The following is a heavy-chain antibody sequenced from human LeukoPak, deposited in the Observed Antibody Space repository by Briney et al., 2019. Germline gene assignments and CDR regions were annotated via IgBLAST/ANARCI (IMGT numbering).Heavy chain of an antibody. J-gene: IGHJ4*02. D-gene: IGHD2-21*02. V-gene: IGHV3-48*01. CDR1: GFTFSSYS. CDR2: ISSSSSTI. CDR3: AKDHANTPVVTN. Sequence: PGGSLRLSCAASGFTFSSYSMNWVRQAPGKGLEWVSYISSSSSTIYYADSVKGRFTISRDNAKNSLYPQMNSLRADDTAIYYCAKDHANTPVVTNWGQGILVSVSS.